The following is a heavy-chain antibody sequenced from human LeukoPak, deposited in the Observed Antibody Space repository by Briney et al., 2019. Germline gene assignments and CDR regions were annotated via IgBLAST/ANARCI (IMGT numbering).Heavy chain of an antibody. Sequence: PGGSLRLSCAASGFTFSSYAMHWVRQAPGKGLEWVAVISYDGSNKYYADSVKGRFTISRDNSKNTLYLQMNSLRAEDTAVCYCARDSYYYDSSAPQHWGQGTLVTVSS. V-gene: IGHV3-30*04. J-gene: IGHJ4*02. D-gene: IGHD3-22*01. CDR2: ISYDGSNK. CDR3: ARDSYYYDSSAPQH. CDR1: GFTFSSYA.